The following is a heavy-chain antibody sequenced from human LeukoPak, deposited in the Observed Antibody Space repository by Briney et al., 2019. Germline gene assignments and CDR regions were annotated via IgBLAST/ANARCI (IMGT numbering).Heavy chain of an antibody. D-gene: IGHD6-19*01. CDR2: ISHSGST. Sequence: SETLSLTCAVYGGSSSGYYWSWIRQPPGKGLEWIGEISHSGSTNYNPSLKSRVTISVDTSKNQFSLKLSSVTAADTAVYYCASRIVSGWYNYWGQGTLVTVSS. CDR1: GGSSSGYY. J-gene: IGHJ4*02. CDR3: ASRIVSGWYNY. V-gene: IGHV4-34*01.